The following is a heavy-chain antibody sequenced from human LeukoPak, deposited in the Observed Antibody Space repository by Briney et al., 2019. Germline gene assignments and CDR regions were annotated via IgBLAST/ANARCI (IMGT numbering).Heavy chain of an antibody. CDR2: ISTSSSTI. CDR3: ARDRYGDYYYYYYMDV. V-gene: IGHV3-48*01. D-gene: IGHD4-17*01. CDR1: GFTFRSYG. Sequence: GGSLRLSCAASGFTFRSYGMNWVRQAPGKGLEWVSYISTSSSTIYYADSVKGRFTISRDNAKNSLYLQMNSLRAEDTAVYYCARDRYGDYYYYYYMDVWGKGTTVTVSS. J-gene: IGHJ6*03.